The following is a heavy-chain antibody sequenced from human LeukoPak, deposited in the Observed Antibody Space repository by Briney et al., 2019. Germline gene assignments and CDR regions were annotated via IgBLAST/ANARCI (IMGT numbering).Heavy chain of an antibody. Sequence: SETLSLTCTVSGGSISSYYWSWIRQPPGKGLEWIGYIYYSGSTNYNPSLKSRVTISVDTSKNQFSLKLSSVTAADTAVYYCAREGYYYDSSGYYDLWYFDLRGRGTLVTVSS. V-gene: IGHV4-59*01. D-gene: IGHD3-22*01. J-gene: IGHJ2*01. CDR2: IYYSGST. CDR1: GGSISSYY. CDR3: AREGYYYDSSGYYDLWYFDL.